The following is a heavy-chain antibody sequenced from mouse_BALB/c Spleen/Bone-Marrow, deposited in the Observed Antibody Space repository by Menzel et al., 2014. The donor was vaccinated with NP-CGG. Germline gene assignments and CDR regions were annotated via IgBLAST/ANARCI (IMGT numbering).Heavy chain of an antibody. V-gene: IGHV5-15*02. CDR1: GFTFSGYG. Sequence: EVKLMESGGGLVQPGGSRRLSCAASGFTFSGYGMAWVRQAPGKGPEWVAFISNLAYSIYYADTVTGRFTISRENAKNTLYLEISSLRSEDSAMYYCARAGYDGYPWYFDVWGAGTTVTVSS. CDR2: ISNLAYSI. D-gene: IGHD2-3*01. J-gene: IGHJ1*01. CDR3: ARAGYDGYPWYFDV.